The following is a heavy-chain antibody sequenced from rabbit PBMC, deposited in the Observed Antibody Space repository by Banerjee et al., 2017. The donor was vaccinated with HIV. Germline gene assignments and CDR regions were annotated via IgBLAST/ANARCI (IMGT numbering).Heavy chain of an antibody. Sequence: QEQLVESGGGLVQPGGSLKLSCKASGFDLSTDYYYMCWVRQAPGKGLEWIACINTSSGNTVYASWAKGRFTISKTSSTTVTLQMTSLTAADTATYFCARDLAGVIGWNFGLWGPGTLVTVS. CDR1: GFDLSTDYY. CDR3: ARDLAGVIGWNFGL. CDR2: INTSSGNT. V-gene: IGHV1S45*01. D-gene: IGHD4-1*01. J-gene: IGHJ4*01.